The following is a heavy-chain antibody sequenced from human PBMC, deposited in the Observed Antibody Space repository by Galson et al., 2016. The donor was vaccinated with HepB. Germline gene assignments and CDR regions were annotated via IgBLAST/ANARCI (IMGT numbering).Heavy chain of an antibody. CDR3: AGVVVAATNWFDP. Sequence: ETLSLTCAVDGGSFSAYYWSWIRQSPGKGLGWIGEINHSGSANYNTPLKSRVTISVDTSKNQFSLNLTSMTAADTAVYYCAGVVVAATNWFDPWGQGTLVTVPS. CDR1: GGSFSAYY. J-gene: IGHJ5*02. V-gene: IGHV4-34*01. CDR2: INHSGSA. D-gene: IGHD2-15*01.